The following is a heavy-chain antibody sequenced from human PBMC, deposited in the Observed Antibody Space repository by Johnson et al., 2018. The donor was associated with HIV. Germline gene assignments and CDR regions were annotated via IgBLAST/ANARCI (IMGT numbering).Heavy chain of an antibody. D-gene: IGHD1-26*01. CDR2: ISGSGFDT. Sequence: QVQLVESGGDLIKPGGSLRLSCAASNFTFKDYYMNWIRQAPGKGLEWISYISGSGFDTFYAASVKGRFTISRDNAKKSLYLQMSSLRIEDTAVYYCAKGRLVGATTYDAFDIWGQGTMVTVSS. V-gene: IGHV3-11*04. CDR3: AKGRLVGATTYDAFDI. CDR1: NFTFKDYY. J-gene: IGHJ3*02.